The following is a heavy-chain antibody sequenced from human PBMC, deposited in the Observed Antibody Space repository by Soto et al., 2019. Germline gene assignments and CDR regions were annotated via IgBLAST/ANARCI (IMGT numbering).Heavy chain of an antibody. J-gene: IGHJ4*02. Sequence: QVQLQESGPGLVKPSETLSLTCTVSGGSISSFYWSWIRQPAGNGLEWIGRIYSGGWNNYNPSRRSRVCMSVDPPKNQSSLRLSSVGAAETAMYYCGRWSSRWAHWGQANGVTASS. CDR2: IYSGGWN. V-gene: IGHV4-4*07. CDR3: GRWSSRWAH. CDR1: GGSISSFY. D-gene: IGHD6-13*01.